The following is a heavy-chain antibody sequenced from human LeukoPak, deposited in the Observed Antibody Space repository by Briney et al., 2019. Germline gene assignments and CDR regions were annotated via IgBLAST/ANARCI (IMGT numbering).Heavy chain of an antibody. V-gene: IGHV4-59*01. CDR1: GGSISTYY. J-gene: IGHJ4*02. Sequence: SETLSLTCTVSGGSISTYYWSWIRQPPGKGLEWLGYIYHSGSTNYNPSLKSRVTISVDTSKNQFSLKLSSVTAADTAVYYCARDSGSDYGDLLPDYWGQGTLVTVSS. CDR2: IYHSGST. D-gene: IGHD4-17*01. CDR3: ARDSGSDYGDLLPDY.